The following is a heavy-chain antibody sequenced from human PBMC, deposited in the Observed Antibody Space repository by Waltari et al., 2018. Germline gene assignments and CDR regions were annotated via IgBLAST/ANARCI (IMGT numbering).Heavy chain of an antibody. CDR2: IRSKAYGGTT. CDR3: TRASSSWYFDY. D-gene: IGHD6-13*01. J-gene: IGHJ4*02. V-gene: IGHV3-49*03. Sequence: EVQLVESGGGLVQPGRSLRLSCTAAGFPFGDYAMSWFRQAPGKGLEWVGFIRSKAYGGTTEYAASVKGRFTISRDDSKSIAYLQMNSLKTEDTAVYYCTRASSSWYFDYWGQGTLVTVSS. CDR1: GFPFGDYA.